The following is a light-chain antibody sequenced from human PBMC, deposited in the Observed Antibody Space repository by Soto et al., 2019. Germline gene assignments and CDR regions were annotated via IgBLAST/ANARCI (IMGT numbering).Light chain of an antibody. V-gene: IGKV1-39*01. CDR1: ESIARH. J-gene: IGKJ5*01. CDR2: AAS. Sequence: DILMTQSPSSLSASVGDRVTITCRASESIARHLNWYQQKPGKAPKLLIYAASSLHNGVPSRFRRGGSGTDFTLTISNLQPEDFATYYYQQSYSILSITFGQGTRLEIK. CDR3: QQSYSILSIT.